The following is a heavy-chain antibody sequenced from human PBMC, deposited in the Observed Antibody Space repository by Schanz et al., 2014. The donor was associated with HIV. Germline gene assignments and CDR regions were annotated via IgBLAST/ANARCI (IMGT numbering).Heavy chain of an antibody. CDR2: ISYDGSNK. J-gene: IGHJ6*02. V-gene: IGHV3-30*18. Sequence: VQLVESGGGLVQPGGSLRLSCAASGFTFSSYGMHWVRQAPGKGLEWVAVISYDGSNKYYADSVKGRFTISRDNSKNTLNLQMNSLRAEDTAVYYCANSGYCTSGICYTRGDGMDVWGQGTTVTVSS. CDR1: GFTFSSYG. D-gene: IGHD2-8*01. CDR3: ANSGYCTSGICYTRGDGMDV.